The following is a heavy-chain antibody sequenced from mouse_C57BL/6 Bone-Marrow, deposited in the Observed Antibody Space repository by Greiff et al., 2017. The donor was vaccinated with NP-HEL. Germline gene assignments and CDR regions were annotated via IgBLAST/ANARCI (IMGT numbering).Heavy chain of an antibody. V-gene: IGHV1-64*01. CDR2: IHPNSGST. J-gene: IGHJ2*01. Sequence: QVHVKQPGAELVKPGASVKLSCKASGYTFTSYWMHWVKQRPGQGLEWIGMIHPNSGSTNYNEKFKSKATLTVDKSSSTAYMQLSSLTSEDSAVYYCVGYLYYFDYWGQGTTLTVSS. CDR3: VGYLYYFDY. D-gene: IGHD2-3*01. CDR1: GYTFTSYW.